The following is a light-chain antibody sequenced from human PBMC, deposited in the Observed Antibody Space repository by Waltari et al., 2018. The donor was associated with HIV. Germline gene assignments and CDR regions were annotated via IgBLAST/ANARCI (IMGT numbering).Light chain of an antibody. J-gene: IGLJ3*02. CDR1: ISSIGGNT. CDR2: SNN. CDR3: AAWDDSLNGFWV. Sequence: QSVLTQPPSASETPGQRFTLACSGGISSIGGNTVNWVQPLPGTSPKLLTYSNNQRPSRVPDRFSGSKSGTSASMAIRGLQSEDEADYYCAAWDDSLNGFWVFGGGTKLTVL. V-gene: IGLV1-44*01.